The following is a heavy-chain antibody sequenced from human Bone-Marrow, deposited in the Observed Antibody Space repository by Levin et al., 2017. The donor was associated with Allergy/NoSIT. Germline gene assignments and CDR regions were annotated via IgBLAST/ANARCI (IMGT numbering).Heavy chain of an antibody. V-gene: IGHV1-8*01. CDR2: INPNSGNT. Sequence: KAGGSLRLSCKTSGSSFTSYNVYWVRQAPGQGLEWMGYINPNSGNTGYAQKFQGRVIMTRNSSITTAYMELSGLRFEDTAIYYCARGDCYSGSCYGPDWFDPWGQGTQVTVSS. CDR3: ARGDCYSGSCYGPDWFDP. J-gene: IGHJ5*02. CDR1: GSSFTSYN. D-gene: IGHD2-15*01.